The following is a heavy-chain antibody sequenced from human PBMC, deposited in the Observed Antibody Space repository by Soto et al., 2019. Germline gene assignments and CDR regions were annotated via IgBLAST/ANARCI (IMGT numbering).Heavy chain of an antibody. CDR3: ARWSLRYGNDY. D-gene: IGHD3-16*02. V-gene: IGHV4-30-4*01. CDR2: IYYSGST. Sequence: QVQLQESGSGLLKPSQTLSLTCTVSGGSINNANYYWSWIRQPPGKGLEWIGYIYYSGSTYYNPSLKSRVTMSVGTSKNQFSLKLSSVTAADTAVYYCARWSLRYGNDYWGQGTLVTVSS. J-gene: IGHJ4*02. CDR1: GGSINNANYY.